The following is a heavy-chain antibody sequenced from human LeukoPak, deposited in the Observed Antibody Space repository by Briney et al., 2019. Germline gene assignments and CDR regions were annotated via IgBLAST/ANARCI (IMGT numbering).Heavy chain of an antibody. CDR1: GFTVSSNY. CDR2: ISGSGGNT. V-gene: IGHV3-23*01. D-gene: IGHD2-15*01. J-gene: IGHJ4*02. Sequence: GGSLRLSCATSGFTVSSNYMSWVRQAPGKGLEWISGISGSGGNTYYADSVKGRFTISRDISKNTLYLQMNSLRGEDTAVYYCAKPGDGCSGGSCYYFDYWGQGTLVTVSS. CDR3: AKPGDGCSGGSCYYFDY.